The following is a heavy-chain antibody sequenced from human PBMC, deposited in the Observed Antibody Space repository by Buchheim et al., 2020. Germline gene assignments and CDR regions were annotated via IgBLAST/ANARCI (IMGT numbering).Heavy chain of an antibody. CDR3: ARNFAPDCSSTSCYLYGMDV. CDR1: RGTFSSYA. J-gene: IGHJ6*02. V-gene: IGHV1-69*04. Sequence: QVQLVQSGAEVKKPGSSVKVSCKASRGTFSSYAISWVRQAPGQGLEWMGRIIPILGIANYAQKFQGRVTITADKSTSTAYMELSSLRSEDTAVYYCARNFAPDCSSTSCYLYGMDVWGQGTT. CDR2: IIPILGIA. D-gene: IGHD2-2*01.